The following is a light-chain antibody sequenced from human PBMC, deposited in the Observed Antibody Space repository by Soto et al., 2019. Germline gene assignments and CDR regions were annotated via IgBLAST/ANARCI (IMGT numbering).Light chain of an antibody. CDR1: QSVLTSSNNKNY. J-gene: IGKJ1*01. CDR2: WAS. CDR3: QQYYRIPRT. Sequence: DIVMTQSPDSLAVSLGERATINCKSSQSVLTSSNNKNYLAWYQQKPGQPPKLLIYWASTRESGVPDRFSGSGSGTDFTLTISSLQAEDAAVYYCQQYYRIPRTFGQGTRVEIK. V-gene: IGKV4-1*01.